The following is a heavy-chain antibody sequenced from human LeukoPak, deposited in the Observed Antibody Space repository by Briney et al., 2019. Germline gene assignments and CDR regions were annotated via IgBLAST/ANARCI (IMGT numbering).Heavy chain of an antibody. V-gene: IGHV3-15*01. CDR3: TTLLAGGPATGIDY. J-gene: IGHJ4*02. Sequence: GGSLRLSCAASGFTFSNAWMSWVRQAPGKGLEWVGRIKSKTDGGTTDYAAPVKGRFTISRDDSKNTLYLQMNSLKTEDTAVYYCTTLLAGGPATGIDYWGQGTLVTVSS. CDR1: GFTFSNAW. D-gene: IGHD5-24*01. CDR2: IKSKTDGGTT.